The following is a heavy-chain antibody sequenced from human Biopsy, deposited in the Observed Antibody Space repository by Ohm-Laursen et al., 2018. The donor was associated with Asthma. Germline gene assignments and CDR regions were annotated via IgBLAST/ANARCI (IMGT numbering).Heavy chain of an antibody. CDR3: ARRITIFGVVAYFDY. V-gene: IGHV4-39*01. Sequence: SETLSLTWTASGGSVSSGSYYWSWIRQPPGKGLEWIGSIYYSGSTYYNPSLKSRVTIFVDTPKNQFFLKLSSVTAADMAVYYCARRITIFGVVAYFDYWGQGTLVTVSS. CDR1: GGSVSSGSYY. CDR2: IYYSGST. D-gene: IGHD3-3*01. J-gene: IGHJ4*02.